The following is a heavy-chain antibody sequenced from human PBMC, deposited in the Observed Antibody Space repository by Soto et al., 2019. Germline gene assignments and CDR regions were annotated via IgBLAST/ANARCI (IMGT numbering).Heavy chain of an antibody. CDR3: ARTIEYCGGDCYHQDYWYFDL. J-gene: IGHJ2*01. CDR2: IWYDGSNK. Sequence: QVQLVESGGGVVQPGRSLRLSCAASGFTFSSYGMHWVRQAPGKGLEWVAVIWYDGSNKYYADSVKGRFTISRDNSKNTLYLQINSLRAEDTAVYYCARTIEYCGGDCYHQDYWYFDLWGRGTLVTVSS. V-gene: IGHV3-33*01. CDR1: GFTFSSYG. D-gene: IGHD2-21*02.